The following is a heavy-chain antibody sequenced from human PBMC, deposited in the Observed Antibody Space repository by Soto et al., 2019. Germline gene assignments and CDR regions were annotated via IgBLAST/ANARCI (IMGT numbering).Heavy chain of an antibody. CDR2: IYPHDSDT. CDR1: GYNCATYW. V-gene: IGHV5-51*01. Sequence: GESLKISCKGSGYNCATYWIGWVRQMPGKGLEWMGIIYPHDSDTRYSPSFQGQVTISADKSISTAYLQWSSLKASDTAIYYCARRLDHTLDFWGQGTLVTVSS. J-gene: IGHJ4*02. CDR3: ARRLDHTLDF.